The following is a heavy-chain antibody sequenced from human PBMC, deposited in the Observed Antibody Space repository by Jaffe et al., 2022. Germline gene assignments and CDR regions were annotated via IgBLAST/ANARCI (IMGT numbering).Heavy chain of an antibody. D-gene: IGHD6-13*01. J-gene: IGHJ5*02. Sequence: QLQLQESGPGLVKPSETLSLTCTVSGGSISSSSYYWGWIRQPPGKGLEWIGSIYYSGSTYYNPSLKSRVTISVDTSKNQFSLKLSSVTAADTAVYYCARQAAAGTIGWFDPWGQGTLVTVSS. V-gene: IGHV4-39*01. CDR1: GGSISSSSYY. CDR3: ARQAAAGTIGWFDP. CDR2: IYYSGST.